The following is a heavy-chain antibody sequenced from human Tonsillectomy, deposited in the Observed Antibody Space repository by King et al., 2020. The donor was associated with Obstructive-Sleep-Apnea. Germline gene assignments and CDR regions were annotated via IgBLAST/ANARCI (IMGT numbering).Heavy chain of an antibody. CDR2: IWYDGSHE. CDR3: AKALGPYDSSGSGY. Sequence: VQLVESGGGVVQPGRSLRLSCAASGFTFSSYAMHWVRQAPGKGLEWVALIWYDGSHEYYADSVKGRFTISRDNSNNTLSLQMNSLRAEDTAVYYCAKALGPYDSSGSGYWGQGTLVTVSS. V-gene: IGHV3-33*06. J-gene: IGHJ4*02. CDR1: GFTFSSYA. D-gene: IGHD3-22*01.